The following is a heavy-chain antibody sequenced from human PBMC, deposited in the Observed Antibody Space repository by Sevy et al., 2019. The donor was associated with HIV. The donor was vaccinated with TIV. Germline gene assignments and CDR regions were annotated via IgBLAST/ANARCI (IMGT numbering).Heavy chain of an antibody. D-gene: IGHD3-9*01. CDR3: SSFGRLIIINDDTFEI. J-gene: IGHJ3*02. Sequence: SETPLTCTVSGYSISSAYSWGWIRQPPGKGLEWIANIYHDGSTYYNPSLNSRVTISIDTSKNQFSLKLSSVTAADTAVYYCSSFGRLIIINDDTFEIWGQGTMVTVSS. CDR2: IYHDGST. V-gene: IGHV4-38-2*02. CDR1: GYSISSAYS.